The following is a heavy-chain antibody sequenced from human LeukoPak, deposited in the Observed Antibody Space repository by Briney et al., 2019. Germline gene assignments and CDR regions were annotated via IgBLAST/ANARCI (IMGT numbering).Heavy chain of an antibody. Sequence: PGGSLRLSCAASGFTFSSFAMSWVRQAPGKGLEWVSSISAGGGSTYYADFVKGRFTISRDNAKNSLYLQMNSLRAEDTAVYYCARGDSSSWFMVPTDYWGQGTLVTVSS. CDR1: GFTFSSFA. CDR2: ISAGGGST. V-gene: IGHV3-23*01. D-gene: IGHD6-13*01. CDR3: ARGDSSSWFMVPTDY. J-gene: IGHJ4*02.